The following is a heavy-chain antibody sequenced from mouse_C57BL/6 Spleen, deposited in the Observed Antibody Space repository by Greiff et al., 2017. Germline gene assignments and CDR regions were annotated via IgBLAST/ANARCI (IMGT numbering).Heavy chain of an antibody. J-gene: IGHJ3*01. CDR2: INPGSGGT. CDR3: ALTGTFAY. CDR1: GYAFTNYL. D-gene: IGHD4-1*01. V-gene: IGHV1-54*01. Sequence: QVQLKESGAELVRPGTSVKVSCKASGYAFTNYLIEWVKQRPGQGLEWIGVINPGSGGTNYNEKFKGKATLTADKSSSTAYMQLSSLTSEDSAVSFCALTGTFAYWGQGTLVTVSA.